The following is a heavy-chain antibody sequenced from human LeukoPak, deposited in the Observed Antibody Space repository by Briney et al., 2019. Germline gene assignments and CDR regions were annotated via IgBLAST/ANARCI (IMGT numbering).Heavy chain of an antibody. CDR2: IYYSGST. J-gene: IGHJ4*02. V-gene: IGHV4-39*07. CDR3: VRSRRTVTTRYYFDY. CDR1: GGSISSSSYY. D-gene: IGHD4-17*01. Sequence: KPSETLSLTCTVSGGSISSSSYYWGWIRQPPGKGLEWIGSIYYSGSTYYNPSLKSRVTISVDTSKNQFSLKLSSVTAADTAVYYCVRSRRTVTTRYYFDYWGQGTLVTVSS.